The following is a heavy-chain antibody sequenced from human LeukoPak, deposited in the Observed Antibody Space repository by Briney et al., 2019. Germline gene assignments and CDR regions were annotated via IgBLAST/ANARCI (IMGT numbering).Heavy chain of an antibody. CDR2: IYYSGST. D-gene: IGHD3-10*01. V-gene: IGHV4-59*01. Sequence: PSETLSLTCTVSGGSISSYYWSWIRQPPGKGLEWIGYIYYSGSTNYNPSLKSRVTISVDTSKNQFSLKLSSVTAADTAVYYCARGVYYGSGSYYNVPYFDYWGQGTLVTVSS. J-gene: IGHJ4*02. CDR1: GGSISSYY. CDR3: ARGVYYGSGSYYNVPYFDY.